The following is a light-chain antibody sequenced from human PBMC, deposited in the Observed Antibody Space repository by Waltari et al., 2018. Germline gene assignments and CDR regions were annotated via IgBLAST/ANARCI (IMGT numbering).Light chain of an antibody. J-gene: IGLJ1*01. Sequence: SYELTQPSSVSVSPGQTARITCSGDLLAKNFARWFQQKPGQAPVLMIYRDSERPSGIPVRFSGSSSGTTVTLTISGAQVEDEADYYCYSAADDNLGVFGTGTKVTVL. V-gene: IGLV3-27*01. CDR1: LLAKNF. CDR3: YSAADDNLGV. CDR2: RDS.